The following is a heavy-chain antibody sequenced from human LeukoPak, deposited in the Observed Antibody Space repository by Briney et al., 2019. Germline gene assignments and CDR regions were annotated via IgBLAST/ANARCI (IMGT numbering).Heavy chain of an antibody. CDR1: GFSFSSYS. CDR2: ISHTGSTM. V-gene: IGHV3-48*04. Sequence: QPGGSLRLSCAASGFSFSSYSMNWVRQAPGKGLEWVSYISHTGSTMSYADSVKGRFTISRDNARNSLYLQMNSLRAEDTAVYYCAIPPLSGTGSSRPLAEMDVWGQGTTVTVSS. J-gene: IGHJ6*02. D-gene: IGHD3-10*01. CDR3: AIPPLSGTGSSRPLAEMDV.